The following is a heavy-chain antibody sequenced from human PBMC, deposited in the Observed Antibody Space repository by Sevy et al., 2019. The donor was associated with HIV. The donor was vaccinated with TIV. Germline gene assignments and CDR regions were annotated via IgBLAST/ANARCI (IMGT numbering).Heavy chain of an antibody. Sequence: GESLKISCKGSGYSFTSHWLGWVRHMPGKGLEWMGIIDPDDSDTKYSPSFQGQVTFSADKSISTAYLQWSSLKASDTAMYYCATSRSGYFDSGGYYIYWGQGTLVTVSS. J-gene: IGHJ4*02. CDR3: ATSRSGYFDSGGYYIY. CDR2: IDPDDSDT. CDR1: GYSFTSHW. D-gene: IGHD3-22*01. V-gene: IGHV5-51*01.